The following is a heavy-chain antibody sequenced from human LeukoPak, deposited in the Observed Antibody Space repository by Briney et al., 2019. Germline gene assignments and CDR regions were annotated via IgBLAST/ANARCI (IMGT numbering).Heavy chain of an antibody. V-gene: IGHV3-21*01. CDR1: GFTFSSYS. D-gene: IGHD3-3*01. Sequence: GGSLRLSCAASGFTFSSYSMNWVRLAPGKGLEWVSSISSSSSYIYYADSVKGRFTISRDNAKNSLYLQMNSLRAEDTAVYYCARSPESYYDFWSGYYSGAFDIWGQGTMVTVSS. CDR3: ARSPESYYDFWSGYYSGAFDI. J-gene: IGHJ3*02. CDR2: ISSSSSYI.